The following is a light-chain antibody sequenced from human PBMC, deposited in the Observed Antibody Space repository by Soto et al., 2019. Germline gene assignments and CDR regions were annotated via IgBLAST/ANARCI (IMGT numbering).Light chain of an antibody. V-gene: IGKV3-11*01. CDR1: QSVGTY. J-gene: IGKJ4*01. CDR2: DSS. Sequence: EIVLTQSPATLSLSPGERATLSCRASQSVGTYFAWYQQKPGQAPRLLIYDSSNRAPGIPASFSGSGSGTDFTLTISSLEPEDFAVYYCQQRSDWPSTFGGGTKVEIK. CDR3: QQRSDWPST.